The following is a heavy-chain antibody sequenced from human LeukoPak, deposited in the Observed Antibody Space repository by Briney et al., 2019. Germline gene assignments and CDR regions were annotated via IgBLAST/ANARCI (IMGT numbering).Heavy chain of an antibody. CDR3: ASSGGDYYYYGMDV. CDR2: IIPILGIA. J-gene: IGHJ6*02. Sequence: SVKVSCKASGGTFSSCRITWVRQAPGQGLEWMGRIIPILGIANYAQKFQGRVTITADKSTSTAYMELSSLRSEDTAVYYCASSGGDYYYYGMDVWGQGTTVTVSS. D-gene: IGHD3-16*01. V-gene: IGHV1-69*02. CDR1: GGTFSSCR.